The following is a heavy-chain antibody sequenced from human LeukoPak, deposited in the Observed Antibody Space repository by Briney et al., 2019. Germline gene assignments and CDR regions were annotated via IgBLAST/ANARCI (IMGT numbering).Heavy chain of an antibody. V-gene: IGHV4-39*07. CDR3: AKDLLWFGELLRNWFDP. CDR1: GGSISSSSYY. D-gene: IGHD3-10*01. Sequence: SETLSLTCTVSGGSISSSSYYWGWIRQPPGKGLEWIGSIYYSGSTYYNPSLKSRVTISIDTSKNQFSLKLSSVTAADTAVYYCAKDLLWFGELLRNWFDPWGQGTLVTVSS. J-gene: IGHJ5*02. CDR2: IYYSGST.